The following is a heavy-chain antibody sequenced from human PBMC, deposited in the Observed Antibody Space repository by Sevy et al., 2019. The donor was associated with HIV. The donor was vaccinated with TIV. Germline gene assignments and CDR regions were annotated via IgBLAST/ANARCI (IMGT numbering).Heavy chain of an antibody. Sequence: GESLKSSCAASGFTVSNNYMNLGRQAPGKGLEWVSVIYSDGSTYYVESVNGRFTISRDNSKNTLFLQMNSLRADDTAVYYCARVPPYSYGFGVDYWGQGTLVTVSS. J-gene: IGHJ4*02. CDR2: IYSDGST. D-gene: IGHD5-18*01. V-gene: IGHV3-53*01. CDR1: GFTVSNNY. CDR3: ARVPPYSYGFGVDY.